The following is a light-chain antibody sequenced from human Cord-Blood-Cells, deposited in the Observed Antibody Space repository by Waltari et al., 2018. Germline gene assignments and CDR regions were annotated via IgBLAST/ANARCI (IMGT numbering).Light chain of an antibody. CDR3: CSYAGSYV. J-gene: IGLJ1*01. CDR2: DGS. CDR1: SSDVGGYNY. Sequence: QSALTQPRSVSGSPGQSVTISCTGTSSDVGGYNYVSWYQQHPGKAPKLMIYDGSKRPAGVPDRFSDSKSGNTASLTISGLQAEDEADYYCCSYAGSYVFGTGTKVTVL. V-gene: IGLV2-11*01.